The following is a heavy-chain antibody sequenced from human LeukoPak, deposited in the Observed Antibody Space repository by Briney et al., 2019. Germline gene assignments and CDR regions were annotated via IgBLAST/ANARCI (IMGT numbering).Heavy chain of an antibody. CDR1: GGTFSSFA. Sequence: SVKVSCKASGGTFSSFAISWVRQAPGQGLEWMGGIIPIFGAANYAQKLQGRVTITADKSTSTAYMELSSLRSEDTAVYYCAREAYCSGGSCYLPWFDPWGQGTLVTVSS. CDR2: IIPIFGAA. CDR3: AREAYCSGGSCYLPWFDP. D-gene: IGHD2-15*01. J-gene: IGHJ5*02. V-gene: IGHV1-69*06.